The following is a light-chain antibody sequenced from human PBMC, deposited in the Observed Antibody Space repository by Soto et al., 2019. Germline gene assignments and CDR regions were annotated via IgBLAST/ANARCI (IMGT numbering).Light chain of an antibody. CDR3: QEYNSAPFT. J-gene: IGKJ3*01. Sequence: DIQMTQSPSSLSASVGDRVAITCRASQGISNYLAWYQQKPGKVPKLLIYAASTLQAGVQSRFSGSGSGTDFTLTISSLQPEDVATYYCQEYNSAPFTFGPGTKVDIK. V-gene: IGKV1-27*01. CDR2: AAS. CDR1: QGISNY.